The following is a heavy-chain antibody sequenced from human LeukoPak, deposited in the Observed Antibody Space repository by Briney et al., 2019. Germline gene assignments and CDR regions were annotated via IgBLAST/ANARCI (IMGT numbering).Heavy chain of an antibody. CDR2: ISGSGGST. CDR1: EFTFSSYA. V-gene: IGHV3-23*01. CDR3: AKVYYDFWSGYYFDY. J-gene: IGHJ4*02. D-gene: IGHD3-3*01. Sequence: GGSLRLSCAASEFTFSSYAMSWVRQAPGKGLEWVSGISGSGGSTYYADSVKGRFTISRDNSKNTLYLQMNSLSAEDTAVYYCAKVYYDFWSGYYFDYWGQGTLVTVSS.